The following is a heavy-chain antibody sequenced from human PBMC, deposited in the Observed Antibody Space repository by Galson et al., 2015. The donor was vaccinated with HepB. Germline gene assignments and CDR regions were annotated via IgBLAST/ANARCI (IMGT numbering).Heavy chain of an antibody. D-gene: IGHD1-26*01. CDR1: GFTFSSYA. CDR3: ARDLRDGSAFDI. Sequence: SLRLSCAASGFTFSSYAMHWVRQAPGKGLEWVAVISYDGSNKYYADSVKGRFTISRDNSKNTLYLQMNSLRAEDTAVYYCARDLRDGSAFDIWGQGTMVTVSS. V-gene: IGHV3-30*04. J-gene: IGHJ3*02. CDR2: ISYDGSNK.